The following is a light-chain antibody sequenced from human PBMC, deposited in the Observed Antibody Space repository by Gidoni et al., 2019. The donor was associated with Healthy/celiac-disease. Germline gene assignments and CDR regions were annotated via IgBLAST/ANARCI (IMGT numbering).Light chain of an antibody. CDR3: QQSYSTPFT. J-gene: IGKJ3*01. Sequence: DIQLPMSPSSLSASVGDRVTITCQASQSISSYINWYQQKPGNAPKLLIYAASSLQSGVPSRCSGSGSGTDFTLTISSLQPEDFATYSCQQSYSTPFTFGPGTKVDIK. CDR1: QSISSY. CDR2: AAS. V-gene: IGKV1-39*01.